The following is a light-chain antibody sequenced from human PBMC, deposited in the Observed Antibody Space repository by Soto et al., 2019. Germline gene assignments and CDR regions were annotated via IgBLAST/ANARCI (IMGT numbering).Light chain of an antibody. CDR2: GAS. Sequence: EIVLTQSPGTLSLSPGDRATLSCRASQSVSSNFVAWYQEKPGQAPRLLIYGASSRATGIPDRFSGSGSGTDFTLTISRLEPEDFAVYYCRQYGRSLASAIGGGTKVDIK. V-gene: IGKV3-20*01. J-gene: IGKJ4*01. CDR3: RQYGRSLASA. CDR1: QSVSSNF.